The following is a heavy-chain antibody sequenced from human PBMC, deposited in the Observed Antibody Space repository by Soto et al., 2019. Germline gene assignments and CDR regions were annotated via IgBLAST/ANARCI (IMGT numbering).Heavy chain of an antibody. CDR2: ISYSGST. CDR3: ARRRYSIGWSTNWFDP. CDR1: GGSISSSSYY. J-gene: IGHJ5*02. V-gene: IGHV4-39*01. D-gene: IGHD6-19*01. Sequence: QLQLQESGPGLVKPSETLSLTCTVSGGSISSSSYYWGWIRQPPGKGLEWIGSISYSGSTYYNPSLKSRVTLSVDTSKNQFSLKLTSVTAADTAVYYCARRRYSIGWSTNWFDPWAREPWSPSPQ.